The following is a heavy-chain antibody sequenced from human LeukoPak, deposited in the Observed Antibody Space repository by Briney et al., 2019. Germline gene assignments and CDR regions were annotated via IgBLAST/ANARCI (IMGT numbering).Heavy chain of an antibody. J-gene: IGHJ4*02. CDR1: GGTFSSYA. Sequence: SVKVSCKASGGTFSSYAISWVRQAPGQGLEWMGGIIPIFGTANYAQKFQGRVTITADESTSTAYMELSSLRSEDTAVYYCARVPHSGGPLDYWGQGTLDTVSS. V-gene: IGHV1-69*13. D-gene: IGHD4-23*01. CDR2: IIPIFGTA. CDR3: ARVPHSGGPLDY.